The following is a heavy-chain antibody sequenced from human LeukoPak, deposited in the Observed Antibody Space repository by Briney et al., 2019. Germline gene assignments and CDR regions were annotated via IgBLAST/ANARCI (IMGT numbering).Heavy chain of an antibody. D-gene: IGHD6-13*01. J-gene: IGHJ4*02. CDR1: GGTFSSYA. CDR2: IIPLLGTA. V-gene: IGHV1-69*13. CDR3: AAGNIAPDY. Sequence: GASVKVSCKASGGTFSSYAISWVRQAPGQGLEWMGGIIPLLGTANYAQKFQGRVTIIADESTSTAYMELSSLRSEDTAVYYCAAGNIAPDYWGQGTLVTVSS.